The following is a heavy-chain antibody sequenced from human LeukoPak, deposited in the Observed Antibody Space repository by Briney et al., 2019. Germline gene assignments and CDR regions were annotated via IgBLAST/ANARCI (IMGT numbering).Heavy chain of an antibody. CDR2: INHSGST. V-gene: IGHV4-34*01. CDR1: GGSFSAYY. D-gene: IGHD5-18*01. CDR3: ARVVVGSSYGEDY. J-gene: IGHJ4*02. Sequence: PSETLSLTCAVYGGSFSAYYWSRIRQPPGKGLEWIGEINHSGSTNYNPSLKSRVTISVDTSKNQFSLKLSSVTAADTAVYYCARVVVGSSYGEDYWGQGTLVTVSS.